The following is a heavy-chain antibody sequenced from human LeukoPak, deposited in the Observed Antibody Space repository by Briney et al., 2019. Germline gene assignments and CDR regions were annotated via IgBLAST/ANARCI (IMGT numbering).Heavy chain of an antibody. V-gene: IGHV3-73*01. D-gene: IGHD2-21*02. CDR1: GFTFSGSA. Sequence: PGGSLRLSCAASGFTFSGSAMQWVRQASGKGLEWVGRIRSKANSYATAYAASVKGRFTISSDDSKNTAYLQMNSLKTEDTAVYYCTTTADHDYWGQGTLVTVSS. J-gene: IGHJ4*02. CDR3: TTTADHDY. CDR2: IRSKANSYAT.